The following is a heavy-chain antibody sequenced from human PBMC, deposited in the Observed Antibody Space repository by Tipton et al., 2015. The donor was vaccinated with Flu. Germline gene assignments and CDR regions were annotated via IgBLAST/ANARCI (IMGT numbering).Heavy chain of an antibody. CDR1: GGSLSGYY. Sequence: TLSLTCAVYGGSLSGYYWGWIRQPPGKGLEWIGNIYHSGSTFYNPSLKSRVTISVDTSKNQFSLKLSSVTAADTAVYYCARGDGYNFDYWGQGTLVTVSS. CDR3: ARGDGYNFDY. CDR2: IYHSGST. D-gene: IGHD5-24*01. V-gene: IGHV4-34*01. J-gene: IGHJ4*02.